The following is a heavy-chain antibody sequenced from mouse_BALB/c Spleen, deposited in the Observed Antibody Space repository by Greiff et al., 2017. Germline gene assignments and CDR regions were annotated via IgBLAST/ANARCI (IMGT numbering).Heavy chain of an antibody. Sequence: DVMLVESGGGLVQPGGSRKLSCAASGFTFSSFGMHWVRQAPEKGLEWVAYISSGSSTIYYADTVKGRFTISRDNPKNTLFLQMTSLRSEDTAMYYCARGDVDWYFDVWGAGTTVTVSS. CDR2: ISSGSSTI. CDR3: ARGDVDWYFDV. J-gene: IGHJ1*01. V-gene: IGHV5-17*02. D-gene: IGHD3-3*01. CDR1: GFTFSSFG.